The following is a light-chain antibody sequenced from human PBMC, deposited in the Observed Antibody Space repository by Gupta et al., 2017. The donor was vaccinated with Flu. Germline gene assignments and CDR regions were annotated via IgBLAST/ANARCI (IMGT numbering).Light chain of an antibody. CDR3: AAWDDSLNGLWV. V-gene: IGLV1-44*01. CDR2: NTY. J-gene: IGLJ3*02. CDR1: SSNIGSND. Sequence: VTISCSGSSSNIGSNDVRWCQQHLGTAPNHLIYNTYKRRSGGPDRFSGSKSGASAALAISGLQSEEEADYYCAAWDDSLNGLWVFGGGTKLTVL.